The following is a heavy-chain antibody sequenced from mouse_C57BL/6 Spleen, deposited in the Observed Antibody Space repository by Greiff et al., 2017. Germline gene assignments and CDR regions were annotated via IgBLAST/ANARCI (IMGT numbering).Heavy chain of an antibody. CDR3: VRGDVQRDFDY. J-gene: IGHJ2*01. CDR1: GFSFNTYA. Sequence: EVKLMESGGGLVQPKGSLKLSCAASGFSFNTYAMNWVRQAPGKGLEWVARIRSKSNNYATYYADSVKDRFTISRDDSESMLYLQMNNLKTEDTAMYYCVRGDVQRDFDYWGQGTTLTVSS. V-gene: IGHV10-1*01. CDR2: IRSKSNNYAT.